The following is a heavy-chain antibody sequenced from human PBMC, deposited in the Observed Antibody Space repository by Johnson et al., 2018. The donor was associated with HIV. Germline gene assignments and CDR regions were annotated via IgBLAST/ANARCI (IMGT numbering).Heavy chain of an antibody. V-gene: IGHV3-30*02. CDR1: GFTFTSYG. CDR2: IRYDGSNK. CDR3: ARELRGLVAFDI. D-gene: IGHD4-23*01. Sequence: QVQLVESGGGVVQPGGSLRLSCAASGFTFTSYGMHWVRQAPGKGLEWVAFIRYDGSNKYYGDSVKGRLTISRDNSKNTLYLQMNSLRAEDTAMYYCARELRGLVAFDIWGQGTMVTVSS. J-gene: IGHJ3*02.